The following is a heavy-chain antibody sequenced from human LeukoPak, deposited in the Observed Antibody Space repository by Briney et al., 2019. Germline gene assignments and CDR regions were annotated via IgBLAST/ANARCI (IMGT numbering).Heavy chain of an antibody. CDR3: ARDTKYAFDN. Sequence: GGSLRLSCAASGFTFSSYSMNWVRQAPGKGLERISYIGISSGNTKYADSVKGRFTISGDKAKNSVYLQMNSLRVEDTAVYYCARDTKYAFDNWGQGTLVTVSS. CDR2: IGISSGNT. J-gene: IGHJ4*02. CDR1: GFTFSSYS. V-gene: IGHV3-48*01. D-gene: IGHD2-2*01.